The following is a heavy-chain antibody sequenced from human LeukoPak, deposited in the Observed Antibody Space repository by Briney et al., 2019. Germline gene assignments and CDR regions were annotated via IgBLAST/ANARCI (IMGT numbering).Heavy chain of an antibody. D-gene: IGHD5-18*01. J-gene: IGHJ4*02. CDR1: GYTFTGYY. CDR2: INPNSGGT. V-gene: IGHV1-2*06. Sequence: ASVKVSCXASGYTFTGYYMHWVRQAPGQGLVWMGRINPNSGGTNYAQKFQGRVTMTRDTSISTPYMELSRLRSDDTAVYYCARETHSYGTGDYWGQGTLVTVSS. CDR3: ARETHSYGTGDY.